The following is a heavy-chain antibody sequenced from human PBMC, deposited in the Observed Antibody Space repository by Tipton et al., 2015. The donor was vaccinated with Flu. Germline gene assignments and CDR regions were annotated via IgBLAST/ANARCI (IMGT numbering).Heavy chain of an antibody. CDR2: IYRGDRT. Sequence: SLRLSCEASGFTVSTNYMGWVRQAPGKGLEWVSVIYRGDRTYYADAVKGRFTTSRDNSKNTFYVQMNSLRVEDTAVYYCARGSGSGTYVIFDFWGQGTLVTVSS. V-gene: IGHV3-53*01. D-gene: IGHD3-10*01. CDR1: GFTVSTNY. CDR3: ARGSGSGTYVIFDF. J-gene: IGHJ4*02.